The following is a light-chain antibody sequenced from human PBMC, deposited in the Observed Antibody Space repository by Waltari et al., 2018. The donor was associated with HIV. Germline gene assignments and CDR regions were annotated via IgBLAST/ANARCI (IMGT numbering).Light chain of an antibody. CDR2: GNN. CDR1: TSNIGAGYD. CDR3: QSYDSSLSGSGV. V-gene: IGLV1-40*01. Sequence: QSVLTQPPSVSGAPGQRVTISCTGSTSNIGAGYDVHWYPQLPGTAPKLLIYGNNNRPSGVPDRFSGSKSGTSASLAITGLQAEDEADYYCQSYDSSLSGSGVFGGGTKLTVL. J-gene: IGLJ3*02.